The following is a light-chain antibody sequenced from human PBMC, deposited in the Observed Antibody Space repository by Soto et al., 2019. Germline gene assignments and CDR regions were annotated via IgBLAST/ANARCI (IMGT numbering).Light chain of an antibody. CDR3: QQYGSSRFT. V-gene: IGKV3-20*01. CDR1: QSISSSY. Sequence: EIVLTQSPGTLSLSPGERATLSCRASQSISSSYLAWYQQKPGQAPRLLVYGASSRAPGTPDRFGGSGSGTDFSLPIRRLEPADFAVYYCQQYGSSRFTFGPGTKVDIK. CDR2: GAS. J-gene: IGKJ3*01.